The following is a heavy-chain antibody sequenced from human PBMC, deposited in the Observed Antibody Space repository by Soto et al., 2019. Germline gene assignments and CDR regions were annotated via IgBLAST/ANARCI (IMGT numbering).Heavy chain of an antibody. CDR2: ISSSSSTI. D-gene: IGHD1-20*01. J-gene: IGHJ3*02. CDR1: GFTFSSYS. V-gene: IGHV3-48*02. CDR3: ARDLRIEYNWNDDYAFDI. Sequence: EVQLVESGGGLVQPGGSLRLSCAASGFTFSSYSMNWVRQAPGKGLEWVSYISSSSSTIYYADSVKGRFTISRDNAKNSLYLQMNSLRDEDTAVYYCARDLRIEYNWNDDYAFDIRAKGQWSPSLQ.